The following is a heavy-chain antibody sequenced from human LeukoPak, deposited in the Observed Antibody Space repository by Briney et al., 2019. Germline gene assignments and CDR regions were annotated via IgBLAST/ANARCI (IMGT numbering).Heavy chain of an antibody. CDR1: GLTFSSHG. Sequence: PGGSLRLSCAASGLTFSSHGMHWVRQAPGKGLEWVADTSYDGSNKYYADSVKGRFTISRDNSKNTLYLQMNSLRAEDTAVYYCAKDTRGSSSWYLFDYWGQGTLVTVSS. D-gene: IGHD6-13*01. CDR3: AKDTRGSSSWYLFDY. V-gene: IGHV3-30*18. CDR2: TSYDGSNK. J-gene: IGHJ4*02.